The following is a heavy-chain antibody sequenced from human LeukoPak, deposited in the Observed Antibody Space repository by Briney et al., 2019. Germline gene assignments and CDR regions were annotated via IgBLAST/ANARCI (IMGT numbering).Heavy chain of an antibody. J-gene: IGHJ6*03. CDR3: AKSPITIFGVVSPYYYYYMDV. D-gene: IGHD3-3*01. Sequence: GGSLRLSCAASGFTFSSYAMSWVRQAPGKGLEWVSAISGSGGSTYYADSVKGRFTISRDNSKNTLYLQMNSLRAEDTAVYYCAKSPITIFGVVSPYYYYYMDVWGKGTTVTVSS. CDR2: ISGSGGST. CDR1: GFTFSSYA. V-gene: IGHV3-23*01.